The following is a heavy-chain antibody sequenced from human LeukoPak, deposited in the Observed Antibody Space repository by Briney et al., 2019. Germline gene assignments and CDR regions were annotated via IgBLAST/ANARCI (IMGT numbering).Heavy chain of an antibody. J-gene: IGHJ4*02. CDR2: ISSSSSII. V-gene: IGHV3-48*04. CDR1: GFTFSDYT. Sequence: GGSLRLSCAASGFTFSDYTMNWVRQAPGKGLEWVSYISSSSSIIYYADSVKGRFTISRDNAKNSLYLQMNSLRAEDTAVYYCARDGGGSYSDYWGQGALVTVSS. CDR3: ARDGGGSYSDY. D-gene: IGHD2-21*01.